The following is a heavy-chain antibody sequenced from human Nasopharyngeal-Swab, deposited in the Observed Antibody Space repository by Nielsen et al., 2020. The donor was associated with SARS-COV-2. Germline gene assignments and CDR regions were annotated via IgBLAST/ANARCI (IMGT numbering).Heavy chain of an antibody. Sequence: SETLSLSCTVSGASVIGGNYYWSWIRQRPGKGLEWIGTVHYSGSTYSNPSLKSRLTISVDTSKNQFSLRLRSVTAADTAVYYCTRGPGVARPWFTDYWGQGILVTVSS. J-gene: IGHJ4*02. CDR1: GASVIGGNYY. CDR2: VHYSGST. V-gene: IGHV4-39*01. D-gene: IGHD6-6*01. CDR3: TRGPGVARPWFTDY.